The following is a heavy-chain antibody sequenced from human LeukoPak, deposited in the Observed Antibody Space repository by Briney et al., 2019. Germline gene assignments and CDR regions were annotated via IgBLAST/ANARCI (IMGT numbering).Heavy chain of an antibody. D-gene: IGHD5-12*01. CDR2: INSDGSGT. CDR1: GFAFSGYW. CDR3: ARSDSGQIDF. V-gene: IGHV3-74*01. J-gene: IGHJ4*02. Sequence: GGSLRLSCAASGFAFSGYWMHWVRQAPEKGLMWVSRINSDGSGTNYADSVKGRFTISRDNAKNILYLQMNSLGAEDAAVYYCARSDSGQIDFWGQGTLATVSS.